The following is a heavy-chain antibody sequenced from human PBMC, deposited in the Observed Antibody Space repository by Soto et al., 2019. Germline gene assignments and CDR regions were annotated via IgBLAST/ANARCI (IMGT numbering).Heavy chain of an antibody. J-gene: IGHJ1*01. V-gene: IGHV3-7*01. CDR2: IKEDGSEK. D-gene: IGHD4-17*01. Sequence: EVQLVESGGGLVQPGGSLRLSCAASGFTFTNYWMTWVRQAPGKGLEWVANIKEDGSEKYYVDSVKGRFTISRDNAKKSLYLQMNNLRAEDRAVYYCAIYYGTSGGEYFQHWGQGTLVTVSS. CDR1: GFTFTNYW. CDR3: AIYYGTSGGEYFQH.